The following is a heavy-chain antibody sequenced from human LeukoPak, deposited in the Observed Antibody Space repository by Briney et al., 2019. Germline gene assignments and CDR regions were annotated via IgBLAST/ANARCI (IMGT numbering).Heavy chain of an antibody. Sequence: SGGSLRLSCAASGFTFSSYAMSWVRQAPGKGLEWVSVISGSGDSTYHADSVKGRFTISRDNSKNTLYLQMNSLRAEDTAVYYCAKDRRMAAAGTNYFDYWGQGTLVTVSS. D-gene: IGHD6-13*01. CDR1: GFTFSSYA. J-gene: IGHJ4*02. CDR3: AKDRRMAAAGTNYFDY. V-gene: IGHV3-23*01. CDR2: ISGSGDST.